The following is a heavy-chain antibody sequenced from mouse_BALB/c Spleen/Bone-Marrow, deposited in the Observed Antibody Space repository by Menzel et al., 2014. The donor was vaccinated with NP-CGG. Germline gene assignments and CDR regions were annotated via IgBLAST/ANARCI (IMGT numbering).Heavy chain of an antibody. J-gene: IGHJ2*01. CDR1: GYTFTSYW. D-gene: IGHD2-1*01. CDR2: INPSNGRT. CDR3: ARSGNYYFDY. Sequence: QVQLQQSGAELVKPGASVKLSCKASGYTFTSYWMHWVKQRPGQGLEWIGEINPSNGRTNYNEKFKNKATLTVDKSSSTAYTQLSSLTSEDSAVYYCARSGNYYFDYWGQGTTLTVSS. V-gene: IGHV1S81*02.